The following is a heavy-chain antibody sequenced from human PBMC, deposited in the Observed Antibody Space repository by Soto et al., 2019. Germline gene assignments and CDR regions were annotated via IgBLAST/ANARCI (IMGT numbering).Heavy chain of an antibody. J-gene: IGHJ5*02. CDR2: IYYSGSP. CDR3: ARPGSYFSHIGWFDP. Sequence: SETLSLTCTVSGGSINSSSFFWGWIRQPPGKGLEWIGSIYYSGSPYYNPALKSRVTVSVDTSKNQFSLKLNSVTAADTAVYYCARPGSYFSHIGWFDPWGQGILVTVSS. V-gene: IGHV4-39*01. CDR1: GGSINSSSFF. D-gene: IGHD3-10*01.